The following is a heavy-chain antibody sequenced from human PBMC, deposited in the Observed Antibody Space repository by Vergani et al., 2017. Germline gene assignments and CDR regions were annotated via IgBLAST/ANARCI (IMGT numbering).Heavy chain of an antibody. V-gene: IGHV3-13*01. Sequence: EVQLVESGGGLVQHGGSLRLSCAASGFTFSSYDMHWVRQATGKGLEGVSAIGTAGDTYYPGSVKGRFTISRENAKNSLYLQMNSLRAGDTAVYYCARVLRRYGDAFDIWGQGTMVTVSS. CDR1: GFTFSSYD. CDR2: IGTAGDT. J-gene: IGHJ3*02. CDR3: ARVLRRYGDAFDI. D-gene: IGHD1-14*01.